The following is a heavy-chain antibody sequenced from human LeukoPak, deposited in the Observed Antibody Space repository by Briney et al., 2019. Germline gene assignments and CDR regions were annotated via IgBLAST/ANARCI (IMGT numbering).Heavy chain of an antibody. J-gene: IGHJ4*02. V-gene: IGHV3-48*03. D-gene: IGHD6-6*01. Sequence: GGSLRLSCAASGFTFSSYEMNWVRQAPGKGLEWVSYISSSGSTIYYADSVKGRFTISRDNAKNSLYLQMNSLRAEDTAVYYCARAKGLAARPPGYWGQGTLVTVSP. CDR1: GFTFSSYE. CDR2: ISSSGSTI. CDR3: ARAKGLAARPPGY.